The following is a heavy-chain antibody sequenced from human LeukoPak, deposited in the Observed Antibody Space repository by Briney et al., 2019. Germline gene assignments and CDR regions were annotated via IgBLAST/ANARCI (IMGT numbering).Heavy chain of an antibody. V-gene: IGHV4-39*01. D-gene: IGHD2-2*01. Sequence: PSETLSLTCTVSGGSISSSSYYWGWIRQPPGKGLEWIGSIYYSGSTYYSPSLKSRVTISVDTSKNQFSLKLSSVTAADTAVYYCARPILQDMVEVPAAPSDAFNIWGQGTMAPSLQ. J-gene: IGHJ3*02. CDR2: IYYSGST. CDR3: ARPILQDMVEVPAAPSDAFNI. CDR1: GGSISSSSYY.